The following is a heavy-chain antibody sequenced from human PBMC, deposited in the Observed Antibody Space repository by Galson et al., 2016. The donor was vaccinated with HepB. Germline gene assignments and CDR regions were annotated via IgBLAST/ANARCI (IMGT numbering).Heavy chain of an antibody. CDR2: INVGNGNT. D-gene: IGHD6-19*01. V-gene: IGHV1-3*01. J-gene: IGHJ3*02. CDR1: GYTFTSYV. Sequence: SVKVSCKASGYTFTSYVIHWVRQAPGQRLEWMAWINVGNGNTEYSHKFQGRVTISRDTSASTAYMELRNLRSEDTAVYYCARAQWLVLGGDAFDIWGQGTVVTVSS. CDR3: ARAQWLVLGGDAFDI.